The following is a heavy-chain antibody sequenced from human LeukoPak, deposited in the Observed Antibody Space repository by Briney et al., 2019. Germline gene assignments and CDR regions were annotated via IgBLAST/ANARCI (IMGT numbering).Heavy chain of an antibody. Sequence: PSETLSLTCTVSGDSLSSYYWSWIRQPAGKGLEWIGRLYTSEDAKYNPSLESRVSMSLDMSKNQLFLKLSSVTAADTAVYYCARYGDPYYYFDFWGQGTLVTVSS. V-gene: IGHV4-4*07. CDR3: ARYGDPYYYFDF. J-gene: IGHJ4*01. CDR2: LYTSEDA. D-gene: IGHD2-21*02. CDR1: GDSLSSYY.